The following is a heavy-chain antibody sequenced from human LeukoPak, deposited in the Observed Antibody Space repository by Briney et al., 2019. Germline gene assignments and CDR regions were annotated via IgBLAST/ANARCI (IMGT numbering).Heavy chain of an antibody. CDR3: ARGNYDILTGYSTSYYFDY. V-gene: IGHV1-18*01. Sequence: ASVKVSCKASGYTFTSYGISWVRQAPGQGLEWMGWISAYNGNTNYAQKLQGRVTMTTDTSTSTAYIELRSLRSDDTAVYYCARGNYDILTGYSTSYYFDYWGQGTLVTVSS. J-gene: IGHJ4*02. CDR1: GYTFTSYG. D-gene: IGHD3-9*01. CDR2: ISAYNGNT.